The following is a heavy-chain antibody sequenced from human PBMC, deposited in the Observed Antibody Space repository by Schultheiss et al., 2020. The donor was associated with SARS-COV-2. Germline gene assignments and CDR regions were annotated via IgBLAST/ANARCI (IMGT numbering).Heavy chain of an antibody. CDR1: GGTFSSYA. J-gene: IGHJ6*02. Sequence: ASVKVSCKASGGTFSSYAISWVRQAPGQGLEWMGIINPSGGSTSYAQKFQGRVTMTRDTSTSTVYMELSSLRSEDTAVYYCARGRRIAAAYYYYYGMEVWGQGTTVTVSS. V-gene: IGHV1-46*01. CDR3: ARGRRIAAAYYYYYGMEV. CDR2: INPSGGST. D-gene: IGHD6-13*01.